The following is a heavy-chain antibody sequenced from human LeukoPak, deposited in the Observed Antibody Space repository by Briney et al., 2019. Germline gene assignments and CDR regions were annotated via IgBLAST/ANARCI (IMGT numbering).Heavy chain of an antibody. J-gene: IGHJ4*02. CDR1: GGSISSSSYY. Sequence: SETLSLTCTVSGGSISSSSYYWGWIGQPPGKGLEWIGSIYYSGSTYYNPSLKSRVTISVDTSKNQFSLKLSSVTAADTAVYYCARLLGYCSGGSCYSDYWGQGTLVTVSS. V-gene: IGHV4-39*01. CDR2: IYYSGST. D-gene: IGHD2-15*01. CDR3: ARLLGYCSGGSCYSDY.